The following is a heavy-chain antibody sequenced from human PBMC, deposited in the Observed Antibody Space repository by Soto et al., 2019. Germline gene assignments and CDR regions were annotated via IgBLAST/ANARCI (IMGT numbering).Heavy chain of an antibody. CDR2: ISYSGST. D-gene: IGHD2-2*01. J-gene: IGHJ4*02. Sequence: QVQLQESGPGLVKPSQTLSITCTVSGGSNIRDGYYWSWIRQHPGKGLEWIAYISYSGSTYSNPSLKSRVTISADTSKNQFSLRLTSVTAADTAVYFCARATPAGSADFWGQGTLVTVSS. V-gene: IGHV4-31*03. CDR3: ARATPAGSADF. CDR1: GGSNIRDGYY.